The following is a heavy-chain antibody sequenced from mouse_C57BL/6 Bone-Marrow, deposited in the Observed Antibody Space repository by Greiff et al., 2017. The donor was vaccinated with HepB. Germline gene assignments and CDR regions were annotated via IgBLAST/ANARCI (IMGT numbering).Heavy chain of an antibody. V-gene: IGHV3-1*01. D-gene: IGHD1-3*01. CDR3: ARDRSGNPYYAMDY. Sequence: EVKLVESGPGMVKPSQSLSLTCTVTGYSITSGYDWHWIRHFPGNKLEWMGYISYSGSTNYNPSLKSRISITHDTSKNHFFLKLNSVTTEDTATYYCARDRSGNPYYAMDYWGQGTSVTVSS. CDR1: GYSITSGYD. CDR2: ISYSGST. J-gene: IGHJ4*01.